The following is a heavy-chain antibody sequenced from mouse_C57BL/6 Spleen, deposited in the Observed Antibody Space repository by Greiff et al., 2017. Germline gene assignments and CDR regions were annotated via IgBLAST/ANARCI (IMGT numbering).Heavy chain of an antibody. D-gene: IGHD2-4*01. Sequence: VQLQQSGPELVKPGASVKISCKASGYAFSSSWMNWVKQRPGKGLEWIGRIYPGDGDTNYNGKFKGKATLTADKSSSTAYMQLSSLTSEDSAVYFCARTYDYDVFADWGQGTLVTVSA. J-gene: IGHJ3*01. CDR2: IYPGDGDT. V-gene: IGHV1-82*01. CDR3: ARTYDYDVFAD. CDR1: GYAFSSSW.